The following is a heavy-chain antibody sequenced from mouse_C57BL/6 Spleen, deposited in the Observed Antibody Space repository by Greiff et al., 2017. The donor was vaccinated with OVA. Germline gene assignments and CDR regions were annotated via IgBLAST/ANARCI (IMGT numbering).Heavy chain of an antibody. CDR3: TRPEGYCTYWYFDG. CDR1: GFTFSSYA. CDR2: ISSGGDYI. J-gene: IGHJ1*03. V-gene: IGHV5-9-1*02. Sequence: EVQRVESGEGLVKPGGSLKLSCAASGFTFSSYAMSWVRQTPEKRLEWVAYISSGGDYIYYADTVKGRFTISRDNARNTLYLQMSSLKSEDTAMYYCTRPEGYCTYWYFDGWGTGTTVTVSS.